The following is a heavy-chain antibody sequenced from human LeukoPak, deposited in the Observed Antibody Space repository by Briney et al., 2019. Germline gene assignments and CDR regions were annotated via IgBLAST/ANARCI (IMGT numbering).Heavy chain of an antibody. J-gene: IGHJ5*02. Sequence: PGGSLRLSCAASGFTFSSYSMNWVRQAPRKGLEWVSSISSSSSYIYYADSVKGRFTISRDNAKNSLYLQMNSLRAEDTAVYYCARDLQGSDWFDPWGQGTLVTVSS. CDR3: ARDLQGSDWFDP. CDR1: GFTFSSYS. CDR2: ISSSSSYI. V-gene: IGHV3-21*01.